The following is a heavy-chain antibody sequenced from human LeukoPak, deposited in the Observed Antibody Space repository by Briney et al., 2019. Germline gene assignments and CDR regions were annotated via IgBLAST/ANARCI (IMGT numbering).Heavy chain of an antibody. CDR1: GGTFSSYA. CDR3: ARGSGVVVPAALGYYYYGMDV. V-gene: IGHV1-69*13. CDR2: IIPIFGTA. J-gene: IGHJ6*04. Sequence: ASVKVSCKASGGTFSSYAISWVRQAPGQGLEWMGGIIPIFGTANYAQKFQGRVTITADESTSTAYMELSSLRSEDTAVYYCARGSGVVVPAALGYYYYGMDVWGKGATVTVSS. D-gene: IGHD2-2*01.